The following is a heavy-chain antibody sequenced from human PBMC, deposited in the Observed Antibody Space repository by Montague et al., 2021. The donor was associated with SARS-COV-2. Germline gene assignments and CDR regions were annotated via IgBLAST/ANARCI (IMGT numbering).Heavy chain of an antibody. CDR3: ARIRSYDSSGPDEAFDI. Sequence: PALVKPTQTLTLTCTFSGFSLSTSGMCVSWIRQPPGKAREWLALIVWDEDKYYSTSLKTGYTISKDTSKTQVVFTMTNMDPVDAATYYCARIRSYDSSGPDEAFDIWGQGTMVTVSS. D-gene: IGHD3-22*01. CDR1: GFSLSTSGMC. J-gene: IGHJ3*02. CDR2: IVWDEDK. V-gene: IGHV2-70*01.